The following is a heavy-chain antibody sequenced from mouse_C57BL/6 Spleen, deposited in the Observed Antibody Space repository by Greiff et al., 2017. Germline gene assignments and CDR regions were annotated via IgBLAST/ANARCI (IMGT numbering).Heavy chain of an antibody. CDR1: GFNIKDYY. J-gene: IGHJ4*01. CDR3: ARNGNYDYYAMDY. D-gene: IGHD2-1*01. Sequence: EVQLQQSGAELVKPGASVKLSCTASGFNIKDYYMHWVKQRTEQGLEWIGRIDPEDGETKYAPNFQGKATITADTSSNTAYLQLSSLTSEDTAVYYCARNGNYDYYAMDYWGQGTSVTVSS. CDR2: IDPEDGET. V-gene: IGHV14-2*01.